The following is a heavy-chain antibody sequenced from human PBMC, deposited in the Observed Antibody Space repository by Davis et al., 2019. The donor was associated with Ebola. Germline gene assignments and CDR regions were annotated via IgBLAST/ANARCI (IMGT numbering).Heavy chain of an antibody. D-gene: IGHD1-26*01. Sequence: HTGGSLRLSCAASGFTFSSYWMHWVRQAPGKGLVWVSCINRDGSTTTYADSVKGRFTISRDNAKNTLYLQMNNLRVEDTAVYYCATLPGYYWGQGTLVIVSS. J-gene: IGHJ4*02. CDR3: ATLPGYY. V-gene: IGHV3-74*03. CDR1: GFTFSSYW. CDR2: INRDGSTT.